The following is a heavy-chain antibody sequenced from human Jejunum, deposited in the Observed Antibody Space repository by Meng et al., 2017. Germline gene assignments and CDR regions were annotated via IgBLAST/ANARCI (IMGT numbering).Heavy chain of an antibody. CDR3: AGRSYNYDDYFDF. Sequence: QVQMEQSGAEVRKPGASVKVSCRASGYTLNGFYMHWVRQAPGQGLEWMGRINTKTGGTNYAQNFKGSITLTRDTSTVYMEVNRLRSDNTAMYYCAGRSYNYDDYFDFWGRGTLVTVSS. J-gene: IGHJ4*02. D-gene: IGHD5-24*01. CDR1: GYTLNGFY. CDR2: INTKTGGT. V-gene: IGHV1-2*06.